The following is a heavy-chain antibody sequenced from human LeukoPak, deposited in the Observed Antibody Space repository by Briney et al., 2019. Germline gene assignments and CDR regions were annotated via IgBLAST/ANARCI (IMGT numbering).Heavy chain of an antibody. D-gene: IGHD3-22*01. Sequence: AGGSLRLSCAASGFTFSSYAMHWVRQAPGKGLEWVAVISYDGSNKCYADSVKGRFTISRDNSKNTLYLQMNSLRAEDTAVYYCARPLDDYYDSSGYNSLWGQGTLVTVSS. CDR3: ARPLDDYYDSSGYNSL. CDR1: GFTFSSYA. CDR2: ISYDGSNK. V-gene: IGHV3-30-3*01. J-gene: IGHJ4*02.